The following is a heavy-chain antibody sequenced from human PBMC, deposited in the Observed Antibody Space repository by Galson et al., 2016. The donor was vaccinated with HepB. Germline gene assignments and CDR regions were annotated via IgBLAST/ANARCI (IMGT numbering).Heavy chain of an antibody. CDR2: ISAYNGNT. CDR3: ARDTYYDFWSGYFIDY. D-gene: IGHD3-3*01. J-gene: IGHJ4*02. V-gene: IGHV1-18*01. CDR1: GYTFINYG. Sequence: SVKVSCKASGYTFINYGISWVRQAPGQGLEWMGWISAYNGNTNYVQKLQGRVTLTTDTPTSTAYMELRSLRSDDTAVYYCARDTYYDFWSGYFIDYWGQGTLVTVSS.